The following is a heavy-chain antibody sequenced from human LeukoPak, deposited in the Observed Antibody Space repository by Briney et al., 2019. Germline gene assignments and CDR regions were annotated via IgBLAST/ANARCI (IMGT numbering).Heavy chain of an antibody. CDR3: ARGSSVSGFDF. CDR1: GYTFTVYF. Sequence: GASVKVSCKASGYTFTVYFMHWVRQAPGQGLEWMGWINPNSGGTNYAQKFQGRVTMTRDTSISTAYMELSSLRSDDTAVYYCARGSSVSGFDFWGQGTLVTVSS. D-gene: IGHD5/OR15-5a*01. V-gene: IGHV1-2*02. J-gene: IGHJ4*02. CDR2: INPNSGGT.